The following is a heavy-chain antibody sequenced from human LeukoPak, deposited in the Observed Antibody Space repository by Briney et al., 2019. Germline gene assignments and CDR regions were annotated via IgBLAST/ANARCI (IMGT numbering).Heavy chain of an antibody. CDR1: GYTFTSYD. D-gene: IGHD3-3*01. V-gene: IGHV1-8*03. CDR2: MNPNSGNT. CDR3: ARNYYDFWSGMRGDYYYYMDV. Sequence: GASVKVSCKASGYTFTSYDINWVRQATGQGLEWMGWMNPNSGNTGYAQKFQGRVTITRYTSISTAYMELSSLRSEDTAVYYCARNYYDFWSGMRGDYYYYMDVWGKGTTVTVSS. J-gene: IGHJ6*03.